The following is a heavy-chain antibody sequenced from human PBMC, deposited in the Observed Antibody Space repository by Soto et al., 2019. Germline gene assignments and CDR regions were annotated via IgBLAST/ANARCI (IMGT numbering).Heavy chain of an antibody. CDR1: GGSIGSTSYY. D-gene: IGHD2-2*01. J-gene: IGHJ5*02. V-gene: IGHV4-39*01. CDR3: GPYCSRTYWYDWFDX. Sequence: PSETLSLTCSVSGGSIGSTSYYFGWIRPPPGKGLEWIGRLYYTGTTYYNSSLKSRVTISADKSQNQFSLRLSSVTAADTAVYYCGPYCSRTYWYDWFDXWGQGILVTVSX. CDR2: LYYTGTT.